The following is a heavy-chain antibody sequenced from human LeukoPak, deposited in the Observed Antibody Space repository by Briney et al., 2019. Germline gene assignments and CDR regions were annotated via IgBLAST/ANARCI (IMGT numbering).Heavy chain of an antibody. CDR3: ARRVGIAAAGTEDD. V-gene: IGHV4-39*01. Sequence: PSETLSLTCTVSGGSISSSSYYWGWLRQPPGKGLEWIGSIYYSGSTYYNPSIKSRATISVDTSKNQYSLKLSSVTAADTAVYYCARRVGIAAAGTEDDWGQGTLVTVSS. J-gene: IGHJ4*02. CDR2: IYYSGST. CDR1: GGSISSSSYY. D-gene: IGHD6-13*01.